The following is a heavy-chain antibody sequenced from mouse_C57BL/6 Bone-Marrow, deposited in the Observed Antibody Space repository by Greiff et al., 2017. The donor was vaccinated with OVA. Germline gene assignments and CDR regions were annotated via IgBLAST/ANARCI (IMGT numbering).Heavy chain of an antibody. V-gene: IGHV1-53*01. Sequence: VKLQQPGTELVKPGASVKLSCKASGYTFTSYWMHWVKQRPGQGLEWIGNINPSNGGTNYNEKFKSKATLTVDKSSSTAYMQLSSLTSEDSAVYYCARSITTVVDSFFAYWGQGTLVTVSA. CDR1: GYTFTSYW. J-gene: IGHJ3*01. CDR2: INPSNGGT. D-gene: IGHD1-1*01. CDR3: ARSITTVVDSFFAY.